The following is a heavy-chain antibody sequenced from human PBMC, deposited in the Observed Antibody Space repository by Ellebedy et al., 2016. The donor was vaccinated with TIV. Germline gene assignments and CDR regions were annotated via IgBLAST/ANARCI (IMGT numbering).Heavy chain of an antibody. Sequence: GGSLRLXXAASGFTFSDYSMNWVRQAPGRGLEWISFISGDSRTIYYAHSMSGRFAISRDNAKNSLYLQLNSLRDEDTAVYYCARNIIPAVRPTTFDYWGQGSLVTVSS. J-gene: IGHJ4*02. V-gene: IGHV3-48*02. CDR1: GFTFSDYS. D-gene: IGHD1-1*01. CDR2: ISGDSRTI. CDR3: ARNIIPAVRPTTFDY.